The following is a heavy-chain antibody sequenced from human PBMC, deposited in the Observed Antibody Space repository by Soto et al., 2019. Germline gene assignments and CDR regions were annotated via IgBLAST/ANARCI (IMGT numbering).Heavy chain of an antibody. V-gene: IGHV1-8*01. CDR2: MNPNSGNT. D-gene: IGHD3-22*01. Sequence: QVQLVQSGAEVKKPGASVKVSCKASGYTFTSYDINWVRQATGQGLEWMGWMNPNSGNTGYAQKFQGRVTMTRNTSISTAYMELSSLRSEDTAVYYCARAYIYYDSSGYFFRAFDIWGQGTMVTVSS. J-gene: IGHJ3*02. CDR1: GYTFTSYD. CDR3: ARAYIYYDSSGYFFRAFDI.